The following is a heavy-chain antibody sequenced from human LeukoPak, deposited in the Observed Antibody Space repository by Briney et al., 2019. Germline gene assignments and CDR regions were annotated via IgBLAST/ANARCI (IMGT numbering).Heavy chain of an antibody. Sequence: GGSLRLSCAASGFIFSSYAMSWVRQAPGKGLGWVSVISGSGGYTYYADSVKGRFTISRDNSKNTLYLQMNSLRAEDTAVYYCAMGGSGSPFDYWGHGTLVTVSS. CDR1: GFIFSSYA. CDR3: AMGGSGSPFDY. CDR2: ISGSGGYT. V-gene: IGHV3-23*01. D-gene: IGHD3-10*01. J-gene: IGHJ4*01.